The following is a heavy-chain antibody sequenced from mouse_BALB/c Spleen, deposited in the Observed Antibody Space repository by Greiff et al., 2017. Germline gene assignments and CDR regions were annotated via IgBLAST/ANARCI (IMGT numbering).Heavy chain of an antibody. CDR1: GFTFSSFG. V-gene: IGHV5-17*02. Sequence: EVKLMESGGGLVQPGGSRKLSCAASGFTFSSFGMHWVRQAPEKGLEWVAYISSGSSTIYYADTVKGRFTISRDNPKNTLFLQMTSLRSEDTAMYYCARRNYGSSYVWYFDVWGAGTTVTVSS. D-gene: IGHD1-1*01. CDR2: ISSGSSTI. CDR3: ARRNYGSSYVWYFDV. J-gene: IGHJ1*01.